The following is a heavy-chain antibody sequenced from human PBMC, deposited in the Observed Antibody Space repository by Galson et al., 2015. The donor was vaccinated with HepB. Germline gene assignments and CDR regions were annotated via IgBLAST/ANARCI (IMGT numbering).Heavy chain of an antibody. CDR3: AKDQGAVESRRPQVRRQLPSAHDY. J-gene: IGHJ4*02. V-gene: IGHV3-30*18. D-gene: IGHD2-2*01. Sequence: SLRLSCAASGFTFSNYNMHWVRQAPGKGLEWVAVISKDETTKNYADSVKGRFTISRDNSKNTLHLHMNSLRPEDTALYYCAKDQGAVESRRPQVRRQLPSAHDYWGQGTLVTVSS. CDR1: GFTFSNYN. CDR2: ISKDETTK.